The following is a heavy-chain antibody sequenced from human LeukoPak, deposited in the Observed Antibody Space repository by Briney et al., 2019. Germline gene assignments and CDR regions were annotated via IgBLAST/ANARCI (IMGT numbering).Heavy chain of an antibody. D-gene: IGHD3-22*01. V-gene: IGHV4-31*03. CDR3: ARASHDSSGYYLIY. J-gene: IGHJ4*02. Sequence: SETLSLTCTVSGGSISSGGYYRSWIRQHPGKGLEWIGYIYYSGSTYYNPSLKSRVTISVDTSKNQFSLKLSSVTAADTAVYYCARASHDSSGYYLIYWGQGTLVTVSS. CDR2: IYYSGST. CDR1: GGSISSGGYY.